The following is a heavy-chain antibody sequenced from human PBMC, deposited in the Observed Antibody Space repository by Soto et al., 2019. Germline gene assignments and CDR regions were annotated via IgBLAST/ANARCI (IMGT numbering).Heavy chain of an antibody. Sequence: SVKVSCKASGGTFSSYAISWVRQAPGQGLEWMGGIIPIFGTANYAQKFQGRVTITADESTSTAYMELSSLRSEDTAVYYCARDGSSGGSCYSCSLDYWGQGTLVTSPQ. CDR2: IIPIFGTA. CDR1: GGTFSSYA. D-gene: IGHD2-15*01. CDR3: ARDGSSGGSCYSCSLDY. V-gene: IGHV1-69*13. J-gene: IGHJ4*02.